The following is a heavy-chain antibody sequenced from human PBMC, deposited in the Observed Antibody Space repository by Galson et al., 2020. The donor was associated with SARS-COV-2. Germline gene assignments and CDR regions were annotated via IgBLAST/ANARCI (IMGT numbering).Heavy chain of an antibody. D-gene: IGHD3-16*01. Sequence: SETLSLICNVSGGSLGSRSYYWGWIRQAPGRGQEWIGSMYYSGTTYANPSLKSRVTISPDTSQNQFSLRLTSVTAADTAVYYCVRDQHDGTAYNRGYFQLWGQGTPVTVSS. CDR2: MYYSGTT. V-gene: IGHV4-39*07. CDR3: VRDQHDGTAYNRGYFQL. J-gene: IGHJ1*01. CDR1: GGSLGSRSYY.